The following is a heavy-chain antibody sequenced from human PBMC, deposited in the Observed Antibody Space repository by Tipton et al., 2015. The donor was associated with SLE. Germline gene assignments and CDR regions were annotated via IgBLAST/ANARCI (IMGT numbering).Heavy chain of an antibody. Sequence: GLVKPSETLSLTCTVSGYSISDAYYWAWIRQSPGKGLEWIGNIYHTGNTNYNPSLKRRVTMSVDTSKNQFSLRLSSVTATDTAVYYCARFPGGSYYFCTLDGCGQATTVTVSS. CDR1: GYSISDAYY. CDR2: IYHTGNT. CDR3: ARFPGGSYYFCTLDG. D-gene: IGHD1-26*01. J-gene: IGHJ6*02. V-gene: IGHV4-38-2*02.